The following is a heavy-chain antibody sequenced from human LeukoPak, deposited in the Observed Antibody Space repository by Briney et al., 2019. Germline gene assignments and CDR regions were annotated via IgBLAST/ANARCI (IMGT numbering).Heavy chain of an antibody. D-gene: IGHD2-15*01. CDR2: ISYSGST. Sequence: PSETLSLTCTVSGGSISSSSYYWGWIRQPPGKGLEWIESISYSGSTYYNPSLKSRVTISVDTSKNQFSLKLSSVTAADTAVYYCASLLGYCSGNRCPSSANYYYYMDVWGKGTTVTVSS. J-gene: IGHJ6*03. CDR1: GGSISSSSYY. CDR3: ASLLGYCSGNRCPSSANYYYYMDV. V-gene: IGHV4-39*01.